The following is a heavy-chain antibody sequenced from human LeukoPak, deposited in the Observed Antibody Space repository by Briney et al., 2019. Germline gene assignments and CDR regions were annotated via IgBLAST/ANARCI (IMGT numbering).Heavy chain of an antibody. D-gene: IGHD3-3*01. V-gene: IGHV1-8*01. Sequence: ASVKVSCKASGYTFTSYDINWVRQATGQGLERMGWMNPNSGNTGYAQKFQGRVTMTRNTSISTAYMELSSLRSEDTAVYYCATTPRYYDFWSGYYWRSDGMDVWGQGTTVTVSS. CDR2: MNPNSGNT. CDR3: ATTPRYYDFWSGYYWRSDGMDV. CDR1: GYTFTSYD. J-gene: IGHJ6*02.